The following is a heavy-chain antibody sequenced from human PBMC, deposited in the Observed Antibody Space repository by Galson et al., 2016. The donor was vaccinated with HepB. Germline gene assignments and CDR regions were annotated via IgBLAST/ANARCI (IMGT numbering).Heavy chain of an antibody. CDR1: GFSVTSSY. D-gene: IGHD2/OR15-2a*01. CDR2: IYSSGAT. V-gene: IGHV3-53*04. CDR3: ARGLVGSTTAFDS. J-gene: IGHJ4*02. Sequence: SLRLSCAASGFSVTSSYMSWVRQAPGKALEWVSVIYSSGATYYAESVEGRFIISRHNSRNTVDLQMSSLRAEDTAFYYCARGLVGSTTAFDSWGQGTLVAVSS.